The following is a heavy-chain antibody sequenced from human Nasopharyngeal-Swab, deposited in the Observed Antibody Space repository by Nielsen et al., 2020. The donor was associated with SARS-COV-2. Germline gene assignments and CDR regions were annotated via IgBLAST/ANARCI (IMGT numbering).Heavy chain of an antibody. J-gene: IGHJ5*02. D-gene: IGHD6-13*01. V-gene: IGHV3-23*01. CDR2: ISGRGGST. Sequence: WIREPTGEGLEWVSAISGRGGSTYYADSVKGRFTISRDNSKNTLYLQMNSLRAEDTAVYYCAKDRWRSSSWYGNWFDPWGQGTLVTVSS. CDR3: AKDRWRSSSWYGNWFDP.